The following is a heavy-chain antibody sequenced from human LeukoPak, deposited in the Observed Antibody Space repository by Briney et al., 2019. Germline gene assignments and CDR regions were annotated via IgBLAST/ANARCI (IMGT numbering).Heavy chain of an antibody. D-gene: IGHD2-15*01. CDR1: GGSISTYY. V-gene: IGHV4-4*07. J-gene: IGHJ4*02. Sequence: SETLSLTCTVSGGSISTYYWSWIRQPAGEGLEWIGRIYTTGTANYNPSLKSRVTMSVDTSKSQFSLKLSSVTAADTAVYYCARGSTIVVFDYWSQGTLVTVSS. CDR3: ARGSTIVVFDY. CDR2: IYTTGTA.